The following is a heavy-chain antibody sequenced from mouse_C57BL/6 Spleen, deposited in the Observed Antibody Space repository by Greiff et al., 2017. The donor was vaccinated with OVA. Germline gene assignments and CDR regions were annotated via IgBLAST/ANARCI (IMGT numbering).Heavy chain of an antibody. D-gene: IGHD1-1*01. J-gene: IGHJ3*01. CDR3: TKPYYYGSSYGTY. V-gene: IGHV1-15*01. CDR2: IDPETGGT. Sequence: QVQLQQSGAELVRPGASVTLSCKASGYTFTDYEMHWVKQTPVHGLEWIGAIDPETGGTAYNQKFKGKAILTADKSSSTAYMELRSLTSEDSAVYYCTKPYYYGSSYGTYWGQGTLVTVSA. CDR1: GYTFTDYE.